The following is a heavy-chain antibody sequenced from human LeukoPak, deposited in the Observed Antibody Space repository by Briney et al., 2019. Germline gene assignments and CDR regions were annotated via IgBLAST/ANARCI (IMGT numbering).Heavy chain of an antibody. J-gene: IGHJ4*02. CDR3: AKGFIVVVPAAFDY. D-gene: IGHD2-2*01. CDR2: INSDGSST. Sequence: GGSLRLSCAASGFTFSNFWMHWVRQAPGKGLVWVSRINSDGSSTSYADSVKGRFTISRNDAENTLYLQMNSLRAEDTAVYYCAKGFIVVVPAAFDYWGQGTLVTVSS. V-gene: IGHV3-74*01. CDR1: GFTFSNFW.